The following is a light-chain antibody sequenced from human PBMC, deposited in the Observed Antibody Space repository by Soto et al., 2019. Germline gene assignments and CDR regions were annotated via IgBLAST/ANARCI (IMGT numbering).Light chain of an antibody. CDR1: SSDVGAYNY. J-gene: IGLJ3*02. V-gene: IGLV2-8*01. Sequence: QSALTQPPSASGSPGQSVTISCTGTSSDVGAYNYVSWYQQYPGKAPKLMIYEVTKRPSGVHDRFSGSKSGNTASLTVSGLQAEDEAEYYCAAYVGNDIWVFCGGTKLTVL. CDR2: EVT. CDR3: AAYVGNDIWV.